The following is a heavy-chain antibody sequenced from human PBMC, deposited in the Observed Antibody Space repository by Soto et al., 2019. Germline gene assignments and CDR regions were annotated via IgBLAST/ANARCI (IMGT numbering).Heavy chain of an antibody. CDR2: ISAGGGST. V-gene: IGHV3-23*01. D-gene: IGHD3-10*01. CDR1: GFTFSSYA. J-gene: IGHJ6*03. CDR3: AKRGSGSYSYMDV. Sequence: EVQVLESGGGSVQPGGSLRLSCAASGFTFSSYAMSWVRQAPGKGLEWVSGISAGGGSTYYADSAKGRFTISRDNSSNTLYLEMNSLRAEDTAVYHCAKRGSGSYSYMDVWGKGTTVIVSS.